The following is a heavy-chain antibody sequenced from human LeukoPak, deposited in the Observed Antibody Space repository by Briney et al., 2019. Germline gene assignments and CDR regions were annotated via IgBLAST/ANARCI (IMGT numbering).Heavy chain of an antibody. CDR2: IYTSGST. CDR3: ARDIPPLWYGELLPFDL. V-gene: IGHV4-4*07. J-gene: IGHJ5*02. CDR1: GGSISSYY. Sequence: PSETLSLTCTVSGGSISSYYLSWIRQPAGKGLEWIGRIYTSGSTNYNPSLKSRVTMSVDTSKNQFSLKLSSVTAEDTAVYYCARDIPPLWYGELLPFDLWGQGTLVTVSS. D-gene: IGHD3-10*01.